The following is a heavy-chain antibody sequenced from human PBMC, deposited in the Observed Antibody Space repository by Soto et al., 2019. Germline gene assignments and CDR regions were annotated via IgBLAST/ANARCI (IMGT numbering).Heavy chain of an antibody. CDR2: IYYSGST. CDR1: GGSISSYY. D-gene: IGHD6-19*01. CDR3: ARYSSGWYKYAFDI. V-gene: IGHV4-59*01. Sequence: SETLSLTCTVSGGSISSYYWSWIRQPPGKGLEWIGYIYYSGSTNYNPSLKSRVTISVDTSKNQFSLKLSSVTAADTTVYYCARYSSGWYKYAFDIWGQWTMVTVSS. J-gene: IGHJ3*02.